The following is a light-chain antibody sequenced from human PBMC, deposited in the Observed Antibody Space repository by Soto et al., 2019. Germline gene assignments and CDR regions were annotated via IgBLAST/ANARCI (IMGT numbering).Light chain of an antibody. Sequence: DIQMTQSPSSLSASVGDRVTITCRASQSVSSYLNWYQQKPGKAPKLLIYAASSLQSGVPSRFSGSGSGTDFTLTISCLQPEDFATYHCQQSYSTPLTFGRGPKVEIK. CDR1: QSVSSY. V-gene: IGKV1-39*01. CDR2: AAS. CDR3: QQSYSTPLT. J-gene: IGKJ4*01.